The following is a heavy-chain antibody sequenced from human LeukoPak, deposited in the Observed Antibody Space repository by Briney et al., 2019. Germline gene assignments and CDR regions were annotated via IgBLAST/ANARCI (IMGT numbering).Heavy chain of an antibody. CDR1: GFTFSSYA. CDR2: ISGSGGST. Sequence: GGSLRLSCAASGFTFSSYAMSWVRQAPGKGLEWVSAISGSGGSTYYADSVKGRFTISRDNSKNTLYLQMNSLRAEDTAVYYCANVRERIAARYTGWFDPWGQGTLVTVSS. CDR3: ANVRERIAARYTGWFDP. D-gene: IGHD6-6*01. J-gene: IGHJ5*02. V-gene: IGHV3-23*01.